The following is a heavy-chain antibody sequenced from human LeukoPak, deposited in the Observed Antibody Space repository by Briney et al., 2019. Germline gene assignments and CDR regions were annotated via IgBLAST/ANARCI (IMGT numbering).Heavy chain of an antibody. CDR3: ARALGAFDI. V-gene: IGHV4-34*01. CDR2: ISQNGDS. Sequence: SETLSLTCGVYGGSLSFYYWSWIRQSPGKGLEWIAEISQNGDSNYNPSLKSRVTISLDTSKNQLSLKLNSVTAADTAVYYRARALGAFDIWGQGTMVTVS. CDR1: GGSLSFYY. J-gene: IGHJ3*02.